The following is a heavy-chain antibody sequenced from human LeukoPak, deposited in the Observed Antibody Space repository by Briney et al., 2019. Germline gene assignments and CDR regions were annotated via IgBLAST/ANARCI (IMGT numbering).Heavy chain of an antibody. CDR1: GFTFNSYS. CDR2: ISSSSSYI. CDR3: AKNYYDSSGLFDY. V-gene: IGHV3-21*01. J-gene: IGHJ4*02. Sequence: GGSLRLSCAASGFTFNSYSMNWVRQAPGKGLEWVSSISSSSSYIYYADSVKGRFTISRDNAKNSLHLQMNSLRAEDTAVYYCAKNYYDSSGLFDYWGQGTLVNVSS. D-gene: IGHD3-22*01.